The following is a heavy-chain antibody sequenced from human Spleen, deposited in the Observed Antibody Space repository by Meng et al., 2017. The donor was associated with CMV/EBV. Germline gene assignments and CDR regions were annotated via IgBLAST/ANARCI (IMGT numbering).Heavy chain of an antibody. CDR1: GGSFNSFSYS. Sequence: TVSGGSFNSFSYSGAWIRQSPGKGLEWIGSIQQSGRTYYNPSLETRAVVSRDTSRNQFSLKLSSVTAADTAVYFCARIRRGTYYQDYWGQGTLVTVSS. V-gene: IGHV4-39*01. CDR2: IQQSGRT. J-gene: IGHJ4*02. CDR3: ARIRRGTYYQDY. D-gene: IGHD3-10*01.